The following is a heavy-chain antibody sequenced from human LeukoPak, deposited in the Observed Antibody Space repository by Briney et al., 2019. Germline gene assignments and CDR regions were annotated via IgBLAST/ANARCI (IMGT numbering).Heavy chain of an antibody. CDR1: GYSFTSYW. D-gene: IGHD4-17*01. CDR2: TYPDDSDT. Sequence: ESLKISCKASGYSFTSYWIGWVRQRPGKGLEWMGITYPDDSDTRYSPSFQGQVTISADKSITTAYLQWSSLKASDTAIYYCARTVSPAVTFFDHWGQGTLVTVSS. CDR3: ARTVSPAVTFFDH. J-gene: IGHJ4*02. V-gene: IGHV5-51*01.